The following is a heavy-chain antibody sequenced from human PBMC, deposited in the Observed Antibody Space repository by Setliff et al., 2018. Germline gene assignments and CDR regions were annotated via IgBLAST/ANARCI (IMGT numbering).Heavy chain of an antibody. CDR1: GDFSSSSNW. CDR3: TRGPDGYTYQGAFDI. J-gene: IGHJ3*02. D-gene: IGHD5-12*01. CDR2: IYYSGTT. Sequence: SETLSLTCTVSGDFSSSSNWWTWVRQPPGKGLEWIGSIYYSGTTYYNPSLKSRVTISVDTSKNQFSLKLSSVTAADTAVYYCTRGPDGYTYQGAFDIWGQGTMVTVSS. V-gene: IGHV4-39*01.